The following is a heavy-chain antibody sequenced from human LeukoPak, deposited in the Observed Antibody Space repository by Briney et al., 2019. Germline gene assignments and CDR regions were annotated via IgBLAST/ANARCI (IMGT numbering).Heavy chain of an antibody. CDR1: GFTFSSYA. Sequence: VGSLRLSCAGSGFTFSSYAMHAVRQTPGKGLEWVAFISYDRSNKYYTDSVKGRFTISRDNSKNTLYLKMNSLRAEDTAVYYCARDRWYYYDSSDYYHDAFDIWGQGTMVTVSS. J-gene: IGHJ3*02. CDR3: ARDRWYYYDSSDYYHDAFDI. CDR2: ISYDRSNK. D-gene: IGHD3-22*01. V-gene: IGHV3-30*04.